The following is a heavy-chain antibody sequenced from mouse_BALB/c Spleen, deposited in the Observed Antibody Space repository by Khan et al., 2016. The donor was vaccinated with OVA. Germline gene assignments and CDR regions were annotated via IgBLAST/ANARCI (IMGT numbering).Heavy chain of an antibody. CDR2: ITTNFGDA. CDR1: GYTFTDYA. D-gene: IGHD2-4*01. J-gene: IGHJ1*01. CDR3: ARYDYDVRGFDV. Sequence: QMQLEESGAELVRPGVSVKISCKGSGYTFTDYAMHWVKQSPAKSLEWIGVITTNFGDASYNQKFKGKATMTVDESSSTAYMELARLTSEDSAIYYCARYDYDVRGFDVWGAGTTVTVSS. V-gene: IGHV1S137*01.